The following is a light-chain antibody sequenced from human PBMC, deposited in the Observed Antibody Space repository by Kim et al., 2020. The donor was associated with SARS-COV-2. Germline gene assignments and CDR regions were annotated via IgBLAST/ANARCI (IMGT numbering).Light chain of an antibody. J-gene: IGLJ3*02. Sequence: QSVLTQPPSVSAAPGQRVTISCSGSNSNIGNDYVSWYQQLPRTAPKLLIYDTNKRPSGIPDRFSDSKSGTSATLAITGLQTGDEADYYCGTWDISLSAWVFGGGTQLTVL. CDR2: DTN. CDR3: GTWDISLSAWV. V-gene: IGLV1-51*01. CDR1: NSNIGNDY.